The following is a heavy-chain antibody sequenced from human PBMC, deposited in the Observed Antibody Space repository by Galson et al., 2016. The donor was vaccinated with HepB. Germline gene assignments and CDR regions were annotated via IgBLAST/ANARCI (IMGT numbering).Heavy chain of an antibody. D-gene: IGHD3/OR15-3a*01. V-gene: IGHV5-51*01. CDR2: IYPGDYDT. CDR1: GYRFTTYW. J-gene: IGHJ5*02. Sequence: QSGAEVKKPGESLKISCKGSGYRFTTYWIGWVRQMPGKGLEWMGIIYPGDYDTGYSPSFQGQVTISADQSISTAYLQWSSLKASDTAMYYCARGTGPPNTRFDPWGQGTLVTVSS. CDR3: ARGTGPPNTRFDP.